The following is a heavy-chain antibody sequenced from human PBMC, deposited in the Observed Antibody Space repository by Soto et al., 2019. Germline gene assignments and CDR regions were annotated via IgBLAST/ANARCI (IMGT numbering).Heavy chain of an antibody. Sequence: SSETLSLTCAVSGASITSGGYSWSWIRQPPGKGLEWIGYIYHSGNTYYNSSLKSRVTISLDRSKNQFSLQLSSVTAADTAVYYCARSEVDEYFEHWGQGTLVTVSS. J-gene: IGHJ1*01. V-gene: IGHV4-30-2*01. CDR1: GASITSGGYS. CDR2: IYHSGNT. CDR3: ARSEVDEYFEH. D-gene: IGHD2-2*01.